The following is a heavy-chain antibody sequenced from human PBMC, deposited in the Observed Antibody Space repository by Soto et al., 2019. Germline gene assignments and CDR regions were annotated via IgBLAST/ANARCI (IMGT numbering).Heavy chain of an antibody. CDR1: GFSFSRYG. CDR3: AKDRSSSLDGMDV. V-gene: IGHV3-33*06. CDR2: IWYDGSDK. D-gene: IGHD6-13*01. J-gene: IGHJ6*02. Sequence: PGGSLRLSCAASGFSFSRYGMHWVRQAPDKGLEWVAVIWYDGSDKYYADSVKGRFTISRDNSKNTLYLEVNSLRAEDTAVYYCAKDRSSSLDGMDVWGQGTTVTVS.